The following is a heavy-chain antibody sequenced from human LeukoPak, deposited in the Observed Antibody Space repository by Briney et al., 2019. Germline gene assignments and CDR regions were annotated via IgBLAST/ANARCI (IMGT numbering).Heavy chain of an antibody. CDR1: GGSISSYY. J-gene: IGHJ6*02. V-gene: IGHV4-59*01. Sequence: PSETLSLTCTVSGGSISSYYRSWIRQPPGKGLEWIGYIYYSGSTNYNPSLKSRVTISVDTSKNQFSLKLSSVTAADTAVYYCARGAEMATILSQSYYYGMDVWGQGTTVTVSS. CDR2: IYYSGST. D-gene: IGHD5-24*01. CDR3: ARGAEMATILSQSYYYGMDV.